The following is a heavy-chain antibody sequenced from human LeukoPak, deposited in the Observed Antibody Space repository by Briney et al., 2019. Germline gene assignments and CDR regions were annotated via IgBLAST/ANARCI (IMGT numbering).Heavy chain of an antibody. D-gene: IGHD4-17*01. CDR2: IYPKTGGT. CDR1: GYTFTGYY. CDR3: ARGDGDYVGNDY. V-gene: IGHV1-2*02. J-gene: IGHJ4*01. Sequence: GASVTVSCKASGYTFTGYYLHWVRQAPGQGLEWMGWIYPKTGGTSYAQNFQGRVTMTRDTSISTAYMAFSRLKSDDTAVYFCARGDGDYVGNDYWGHGTLVTVSS.